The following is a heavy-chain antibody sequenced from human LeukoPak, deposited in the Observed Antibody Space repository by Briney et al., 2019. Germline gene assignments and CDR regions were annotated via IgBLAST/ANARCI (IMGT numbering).Heavy chain of an antibody. CDR1: GFTFSSYA. CDR3: AKVGVPRRVGATDFDI. D-gene: IGHD1-26*01. V-gene: IGHV3-23*01. CDR2: ISGSGGST. Sequence: PGGSLRLSCAASGFTFSSYAMSWVRQAPGKGLEWVSAISGSGGSTYYADSVKGRFTISRDNSKNTLYLQMNSLRAEDTAVYYCAKVGVPRRVGATDFDIWGQGTMVTVSS. J-gene: IGHJ3*02.